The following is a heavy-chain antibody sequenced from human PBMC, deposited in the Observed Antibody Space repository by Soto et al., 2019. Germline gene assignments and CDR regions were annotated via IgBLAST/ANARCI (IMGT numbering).Heavy chain of an antibody. CDR3: ALVGAITAYYYGMDV. J-gene: IGHJ6*02. V-gene: IGHV1-18*01. CDR2: ISAYNGNT. CDR1: GYNFTSYV. Sequence: QVQLVQSGAEVKKPRASVKVSCKTSGYNFTSYVISWVREAPGQGIEWMGWISAYNGNTNYAQKLQGRVTMTTDTSTSTAYMELRSLRSDDTAVYYCALVGAITAYYYGMDVWGQGTTVTVSS. D-gene: IGHD1-26*01.